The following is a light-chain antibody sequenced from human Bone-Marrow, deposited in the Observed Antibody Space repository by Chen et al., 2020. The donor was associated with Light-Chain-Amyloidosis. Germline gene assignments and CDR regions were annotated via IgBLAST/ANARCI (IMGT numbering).Light chain of an antibody. J-gene: IGKJ1*01. V-gene: IGKV2-29*02. Sequence: DIVMTQTPLSLSVTPGQPASISSKSSQSILHSDGKTYLYWYLQKPGQSPQRLIYEVSSRFSGVPERFSCSGSGTAFKLKISRVEAEDVGVYYCMQALQTPCAFGQGTKVEI. CDR1: QSILHSDGKTY. CDR3: MQALQTPCA. CDR2: EVS.